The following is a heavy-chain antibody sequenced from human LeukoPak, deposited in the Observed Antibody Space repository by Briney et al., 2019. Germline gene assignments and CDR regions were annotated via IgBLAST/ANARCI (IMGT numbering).Heavy chain of an antibody. CDR1: GDSFSSYY. CDR2: IYNRGNT. V-gene: IGHV4-59*08. J-gene: IGHJ4*02. Sequence: SETLSLTCTVSGDSFSSYYWSWIRQPPGKGLEWIGHIYNRGNTHYNPSLKSRVTISVDTSKNQFSLTLNSVTAADTAVFYCARRPHNWGFDYWGQGTLVTVSS. CDR3: ARRPHNWGFDY. D-gene: IGHD7-27*01.